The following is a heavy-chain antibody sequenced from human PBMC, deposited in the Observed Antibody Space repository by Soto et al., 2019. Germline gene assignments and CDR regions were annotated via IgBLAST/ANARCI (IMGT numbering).Heavy chain of an antibody. V-gene: IGHV1-69*08. CDR2: IIPALGTA. CDR1: GGTFSSHT. D-gene: IGHD4-17*01. J-gene: IGHJ2*01. CDR3: AIPAFGDYWYFDL. Sequence: QDQLVQSGAEVKKPGSSVKVSCKASGGTFSSHTFSWVRQAPGQGLEWMGRIIPALGTATYAQKFQGRVMITADESATTVYMELNSLRSEDTAVYYCAIPAFGDYWYFDLWGRGTLVTVSS.